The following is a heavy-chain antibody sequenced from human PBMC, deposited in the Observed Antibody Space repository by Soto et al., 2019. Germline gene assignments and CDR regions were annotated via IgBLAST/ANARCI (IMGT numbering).Heavy chain of an antibody. Sequence: PSETLSLTCTVSGGSIGSSIYYWGWIRQSPGKGLEWIGSIYYSGSTYYNPSLKGRVTISVDTSKNQFSLRLYSVTAADTAVFYCARHDDFGWSDPWGQGTLVTVSS. CDR3: ARHDDFGWSDP. J-gene: IGHJ5*02. CDR1: GGSIGSSIYY. CDR2: IYYSGST. V-gene: IGHV4-39*01. D-gene: IGHD3-3*01.